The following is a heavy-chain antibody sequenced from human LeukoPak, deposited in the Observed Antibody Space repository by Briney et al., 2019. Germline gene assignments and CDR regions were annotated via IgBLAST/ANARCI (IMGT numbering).Heavy chain of an antibody. CDR3: ARLQFGGSSSRYYYYYMDV. J-gene: IGHJ6*03. V-gene: IGHV1-18*01. CDR2: ISVYNGNT. Sequence: ASVSVSYKASGYTFINYGITWVRQAPGQGGEGRGWISVYNGNTNYAHKLQGRVTMTTDTSTSTAYMELRSLRSDDTAVYYCARLQFGGSSSRYYYYYMDVWGKGTTVTVSS. D-gene: IGHD5-24*01. CDR1: GYTFINYG.